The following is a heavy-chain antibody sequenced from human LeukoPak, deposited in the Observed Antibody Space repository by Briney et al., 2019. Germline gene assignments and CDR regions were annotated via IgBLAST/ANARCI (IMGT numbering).Heavy chain of an antibody. V-gene: IGHV3-30*02. CDR2: IRYDGSK. Sequence: GGFLRLSCAASGFTFSTSGIHWVRQAPGKGLEWVAFIRYDGSKFYADSVKGRFTISRDNSKNTLWLQMNSLRTEDTAVYYCAKDNPIEEVPGLGPGQWGQGTLVTVSS. CDR3: AKDNPIEEVPGLGPGQ. D-gene: IGHD2-2*01. CDR1: GFTFSTSG. J-gene: IGHJ4*02.